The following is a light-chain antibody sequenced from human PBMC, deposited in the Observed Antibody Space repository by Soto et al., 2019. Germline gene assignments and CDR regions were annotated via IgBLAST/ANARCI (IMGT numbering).Light chain of an antibody. J-gene: IGLJ1*01. Sequence: QSVLTQPPSVSGAPGQRVTISCTGSSSNIGAGYDVHWYQQFPGTAPKLLIYGNSNRPSGVPDRFSGSKSGTSASLAITGLQAEYEADYYCQSQDNSLSAWVFGTGTKLTVL. CDR3: QSQDNSLSAWV. CDR2: GNS. CDR1: SSNIGAGYD. V-gene: IGLV1-40*01.